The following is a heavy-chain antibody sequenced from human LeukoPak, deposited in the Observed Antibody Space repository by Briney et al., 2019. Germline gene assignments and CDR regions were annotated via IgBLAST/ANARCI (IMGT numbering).Heavy chain of an antibody. CDR1: GFTFSNYW. J-gene: IGHJ4*02. V-gene: IGHV3-7*03. D-gene: IGHD1-26*01. CDR2: LNQDGGHK. Sequence: GGSLRLSCAASGFTFSNYWMSWVRQAPGKGLEWVAFLNQDGGHKYYVDSVKGRFSLSRDNAKNSLYLQMNSLKPEDTALYYCTTEVSGSFPNWGQGTLVTVSS. CDR3: TTEVSGSFPN.